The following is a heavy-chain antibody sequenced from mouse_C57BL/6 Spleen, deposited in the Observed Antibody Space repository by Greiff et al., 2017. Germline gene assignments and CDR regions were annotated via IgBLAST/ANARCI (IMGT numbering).Heavy chain of an antibody. CDR1: GYIFTDYY. CDR2: INPYNGGT. CDR3: ARGVGLYDYDPWFAY. Sequence: SGPVLVKPGASVKMSCKASGYIFTDYYMNWVKQSHGKSLEWIGVINPYNGGTSYNQKFKGKATLTVDKSSSTAYMELNSLTSEDSAVYYCARGVGLYDYDPWFAYWGQGTLVTVSA. V-gene: IGHV1-19*01. D-gene: IGHD2-4*01. J-gene: IGHJ3*01.